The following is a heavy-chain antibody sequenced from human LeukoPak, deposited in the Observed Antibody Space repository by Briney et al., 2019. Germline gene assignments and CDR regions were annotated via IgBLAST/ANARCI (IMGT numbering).Heavy chain of an antibody. CDR1: GFTFSSYA. J-gene: IGHJ4*02. D-gene: IGHD5-24*01. V-gene: IGHV3-23*01. Sequence: GGSLRLSCAASGFTFSSYAMSWVRQAPGKGLEWVSAISGSGGSTYCADSVKDRFTISRDNSKNTLYLQMNSLRAEDTAVYYCAKAGDGYNYLLYFDYWGQGTLVTVSS. CDR2: ISGSGGST. CDR3: AKAGDGYNYLLYFDY.